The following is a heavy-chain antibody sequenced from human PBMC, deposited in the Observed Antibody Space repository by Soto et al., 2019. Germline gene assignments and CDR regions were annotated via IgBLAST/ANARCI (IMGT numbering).Heavy chain of an antibody. CDR1: GFTFSSYA. CDR3: AKDLDCCGDCLWLVTKSYYYYGMDV. Sequence: GGSLRLSCASSGFTFSSYAMSWVRQAPGKGLEWVSAISGSGGSTYYADSVKGRFTISRDNSKNTLYLQMNSLRAEDTAVYYCAKDLDCCGDCLWLVTKSYYYYGMDVWGQGTTVTVSS. CDR2: ISGSGGST. V-gene: IGHV3-23*01. D-gene: IGHD2-21*02. J-gene: IGHJ6*02.